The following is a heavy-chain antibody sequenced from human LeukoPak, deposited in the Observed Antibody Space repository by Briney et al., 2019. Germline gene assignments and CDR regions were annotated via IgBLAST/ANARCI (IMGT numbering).Heavy chain of an antibody. D-gene: IGHD1-26*01. CDR3: ARDRSTNFDY. V-gene: IGHV1-2*02. J-gene: IGHJ4*02. Sequence: GASVKVSCKASRYTFTGYYMHWVRQAPGQGLEWMGWINPNSGGINYAQKFQGRVTMTRDTSISTAYMELSRLRSDDTAVYYCARDRSTNFDYWGQGTLVTVSS. CDR1: RYTFTGYY. CDR2: INPNSGGI.